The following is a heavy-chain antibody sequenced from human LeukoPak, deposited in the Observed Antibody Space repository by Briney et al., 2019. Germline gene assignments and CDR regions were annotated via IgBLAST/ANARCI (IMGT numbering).Heavy chain of an antibody. CDR3: ARDLGFFLYYMDV. CDR1: GFTFSSYA. CDR2: ISYEGSNK. J-gene: IGHJ6*03. Sequence: PGRALRLSCAASGFTFSSYAMHWVRQAPGNGREWVAVISYEGSNKYYAGSVKGRFTISRDNSQNTLYLQMNSLRAEDTAVYYCARDLGFFLYYMDVWGKGTTVTVSS. D-gene: IGHD3-3*02. V-gene: IGHV3-30*04.